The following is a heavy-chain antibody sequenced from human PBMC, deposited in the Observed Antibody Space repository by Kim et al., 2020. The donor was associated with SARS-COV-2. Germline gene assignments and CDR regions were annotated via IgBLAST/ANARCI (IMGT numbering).Heavy chain of an antibody. V-gene: IGHV3-48*04. D-gene: IGHD4-17*01. J-gene: IGHJ4*02. CDR3: ASLGTTVPTPSW. CDR1: GFTFTNYN. Sequence: GGSLRLFCVASGFTFTNYNMNWVRQAPGKGLEWVSYISSSSSTIYYADSVKGRFTISRDDAKNSLYLQMNSLRAEDTAVYDCASLGTTVPTPSWGAQGTVVTVSS. CDR2: ISSSSSTI.